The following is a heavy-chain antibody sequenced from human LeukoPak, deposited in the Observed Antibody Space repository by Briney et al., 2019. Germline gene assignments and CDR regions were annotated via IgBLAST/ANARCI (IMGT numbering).Heavy chain of an antibody. V-gene: IGHV3-7*01. CDR3: ARARFYSSSYDY. CDR2: IKQDGSEK. J-gene: IGHJ4*02. Sequence: SGGSLRLSCAASGFTFSSYWISWVRQAPGKGLEWVANIKQDGSEKYYVDSVKGRFTISRDNAKNSLYLQMNSLRAEDTAVYYCARARFYSSSYDYWGQGTLVTVSS. D-gene: IGHD6-6*01. CDR1: GFTFSSYW.